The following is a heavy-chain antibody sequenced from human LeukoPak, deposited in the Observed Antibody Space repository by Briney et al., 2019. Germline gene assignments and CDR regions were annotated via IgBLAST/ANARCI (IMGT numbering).Heavy chain of an antibody. J-gene: IGHJ6*02. D-gene: IGHD3-10*01. CDR2: ISGGGVTT. CDR1: GFTSIAYA. CDR3: ARNQQLGCHSYYYYGMDV. Sequence: RPGGSLRLSCVGSGFTSIAYALTWARQAPGKGLEWVSGISGGGVTTYYADSVKGRFTISRDNSKNTLYLQMNSLRADDTAIYYCARNQQLGCHSYYYYGMDVWGQGTTVTVSS. V-gene: IGHV3-23*01.